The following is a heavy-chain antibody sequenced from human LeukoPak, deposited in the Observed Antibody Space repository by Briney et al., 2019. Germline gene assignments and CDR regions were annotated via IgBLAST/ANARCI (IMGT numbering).Heavy chain of an antibody. V-gene: IGHV4-34*01. Sequence: SETLSLTCAVYGGSFSGYYWSWIRQPPGKGLGWIGEINHSGSTNYNPSLKSRVTISVDTSKNQFSLKLSSVTAADTAVYYCARTLGYCSGGSCYEFDYWGQGTLVTVSS. CDR3: ARTLGYCSGGSCYEFDY. CDR1: GGSFSGYY. CDR2: INHSGST. J-gene: IGHJ4*02. D-gene: IGHD2-15*01.